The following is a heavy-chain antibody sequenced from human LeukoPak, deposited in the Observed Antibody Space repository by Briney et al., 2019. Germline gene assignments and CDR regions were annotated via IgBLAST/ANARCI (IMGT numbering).Heavy chain of an antibody. V-gene: IGHV3-48*01. J-gene: IGHJ5*02. CDR3: ARADSGYTNWFDP. Sequence: GGSLRLSCAASGFTFSSYSMHWVRQAPGKGLEGVSYISSSSSTIYYADSVKGRFTISRDNAKNSLFLQMNSLRAEDTAVYYCARADSGYTNWFDPWGQGTLVTVSS. D-gene: IGHD3-22*01. CDR2: ISSSSSTI. CDR1: GFTFSSYS.